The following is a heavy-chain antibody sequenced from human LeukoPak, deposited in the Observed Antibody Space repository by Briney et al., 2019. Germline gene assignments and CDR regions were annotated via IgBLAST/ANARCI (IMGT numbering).Heavy chain of an antibody. Sequence: PGGSLRLSCAASGFTVSSNYMSWVRQAPGEGLEWVSVLYSDGTTFYADSVKGRFTISRDNSKNTLYLQMNSLRAEDTGVYYCASSSNMVRGVIITYYFDYWGQGTLVTVSS. CDR3: ASSSNMVRGVIITYYFDY. V-gene: IGHV3-53*01. CDR1: GFTVSSNY. D-gene: IGHD3-10*01. CDR2: LYSDGTT. J-gene: IGHJ4*02.